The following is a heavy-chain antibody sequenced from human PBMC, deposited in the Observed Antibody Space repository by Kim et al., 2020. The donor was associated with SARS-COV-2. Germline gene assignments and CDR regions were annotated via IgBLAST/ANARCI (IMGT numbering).Heavy chain of an antibody. V-gene: IGHV4-34*01. J-gene: IGHJ6*02. CDR1: GGSFSGYY. CDR2: INHSGST. Sequence: SETLSLTCAVYGGSFSGYYWSWIRQPPGKGLEWIGEINHSGSTNYNPSLKSRVTISVDTSKNQFSLKLSAVTAADTAVYYWARGPTVTTRYYYGMDVWGQGTTVTVSS. CDR3: ARGPTVTTRYYYGMDV. D-gene: IGHD4-17*01.